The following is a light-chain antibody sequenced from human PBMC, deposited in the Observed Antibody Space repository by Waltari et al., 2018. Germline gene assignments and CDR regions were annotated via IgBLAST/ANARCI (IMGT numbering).Light chain of an antibody. Sequence: DIQITQSPSTLSASVGDRVTITCRASPSILTWLAWYQQKPGKAPKLLIYKASNLQSGVRSRFSCSGSGTEFTLTISSLQPDDFATYYCQQYSSHYTFGQGTKLEIK. V-gene: IGKV1-5*03. CDR1: PSILTW. J-gene: IGKJ2*01. CDR2: KAS. CDR3: QQYSSHYT.